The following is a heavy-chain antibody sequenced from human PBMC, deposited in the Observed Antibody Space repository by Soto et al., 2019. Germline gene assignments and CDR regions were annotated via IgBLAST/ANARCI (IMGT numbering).Heavy chain of an antibody. V-gene: IGHV3-7*04. J-gene: IGHJ4*02. CDR3: AGGSYLDN. Sequence: EVQLVESGGGLVQPGGSLRLSCAASGFTFSSYWMTWVRQAPGKGLEWVANIKQDGSEKYYMDSVKGRFTISRDNAKNALSLQMNSLRAEDTAVYYCAGGSYLDNWGQGTLVTVSS. CDR2: IKQDGSEK. CDR1: GFTFSSYW.